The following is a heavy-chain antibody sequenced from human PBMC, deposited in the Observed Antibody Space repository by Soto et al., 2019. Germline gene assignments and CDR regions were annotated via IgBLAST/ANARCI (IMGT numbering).Heavy chain of an antibody. CDR2: IKHDGSEK. D-gene: IGHD3-10*01. CDR1: GFSFSSYW. Sequence: EVQLVESGGGLVQPGGSLRLSCAASGFSFSSYWMNWVRQAPGKGLEWVANIKHDGSEKYYVDSVKGRFTISRDNAKNSLYLQMNSLRDEDTAVYYCARGFYYFDNWGQGTLVTVSS. CDR3: ARGFYYFDN. V-gene: IGHV3-7*01. J-gene: IGHJ4*02.